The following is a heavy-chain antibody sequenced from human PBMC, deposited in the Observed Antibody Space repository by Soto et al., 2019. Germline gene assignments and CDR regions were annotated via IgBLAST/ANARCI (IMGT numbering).Heavy chain of an antibody. CDR3: ARVEMATFYYFDY. D-gene: IGHD5-12*01. CDR1: GFTFSSYA. J-gene: IGHJ4*02. Sequence: GGSLRLSCAASGFTFSSYAMSWVRQAPGKGLEWVSAISGSGGSTYYADSVKGRFTISRDTSKNQFSLQLSSVTAADTAVYYCARVEMATFYYFDYWGQGILVTVSS. V-gene: IGHV3-23*01. CDR2: ISGSGGST.